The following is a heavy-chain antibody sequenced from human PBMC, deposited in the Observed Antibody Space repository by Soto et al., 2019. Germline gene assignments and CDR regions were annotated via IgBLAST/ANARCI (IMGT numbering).Heavy chain of an antibody. CDR2: MNPNNGNT. CDR1: GYTFTSYD. J-gene: IGHJ4*02. D-gene: IGHD3-9*01. V-gene: IGHV1-8*01. Sequence: ASVKVSCKASGYTFTSYDINWVRQATGQGLEWMGWMNPNNGNTGYAQKFQGRVTMTRDTSISTAYMELSSLRSEDTAVYYCARDHDILTGYYPNYFDYWGQGTLVTVSS. CDR3: ARDHDILTGYYPNYFDY.